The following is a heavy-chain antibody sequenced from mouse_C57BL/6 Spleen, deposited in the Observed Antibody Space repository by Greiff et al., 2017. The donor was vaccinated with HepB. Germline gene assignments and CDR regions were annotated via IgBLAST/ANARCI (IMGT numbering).Heavy chain of an antibody. CDR1: GYTFTSYW. CDR3: ARWVLLHWYFEV. V-gene: IGHV1-64*01. J-gene: IGHJ1*03. Sequence: QVQLQQPGAELVKPGASVKLSCKASGYTFTSYWMHWVKQRPGQGREWIGMIHPNSGSTNYNEKFKSKATLTVDKSSSTAYKQRSSLTSEDSAVYYCARWVLLHWYFEVWGTVTTVTASS. CDR2: IHPNSGST. D-gene: IGHD2-3*01.